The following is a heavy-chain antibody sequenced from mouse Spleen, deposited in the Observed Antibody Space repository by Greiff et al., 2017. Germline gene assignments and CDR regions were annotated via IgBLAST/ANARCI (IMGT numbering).Heavy chain of an antibody. D-gene: IGHD2-14*01. CDR2: IRSKSNNYAT. CDR1: GFSFNTYA. Sequence: DVKLVESGGGLVQPKGSLKLSCAASGFSFNTYAMNWVRQAPGKGLEWVARIRSKSNNYATYYADSVKDRFTISRDDSESMLYLQMNNLKTEDTAMYYCVRDYYRYDEGYFDVWGAGTTVTVSS. V-gene: IGHV10-1*01. CDR3: VRDYYRYDEGYFDV. J-gene: IGHJ1*01.